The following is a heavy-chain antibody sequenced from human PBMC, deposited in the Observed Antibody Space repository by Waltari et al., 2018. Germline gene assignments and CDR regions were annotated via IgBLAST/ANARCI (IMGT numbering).Heavy chain of an antibody. V-gene: IGHV4-31*03. Sequence: QVQLQESGPGLVKPSQTLSLTCPVSGGSIRSGGYYWSWLRQHPGKGLEWIGYIYYSGSTYYNPSLKSRVTISVDTSKNQFSLKLSSVTAADTAVYYCASTGPYCGGDCYYPYFDYWGQGTLVTVSS. CDR3: ASTGPYCGGDCYYPYFDY. D-gene: IGHD2-21*01. CDR1: GGSIRSGGYY. J-gene: IGHJ4*02. CDR2: IYYSGST.